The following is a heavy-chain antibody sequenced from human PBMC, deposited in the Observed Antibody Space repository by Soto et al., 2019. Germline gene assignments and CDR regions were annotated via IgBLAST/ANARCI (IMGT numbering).Heavy chain of an antibody. CDR2: ISSSSSTI. D-gene: IGHD3-22*01. Sequence: EVQLVESGGGLVQPGGSLRLSCAASGFTFSSYSMNWVRQAPGKGLEWVSYISSSSSTIYYADSVKGRFTISRDNAKNSLYLQMNSLRAEDTAEYYCARGATYYYDSSAQGYFDYWGQGTLVTVSS. J-gene: IGHJ4*02. CDR1: GFTFSSYS. CDR3: ARGATYYYDSSAQGYFDY. V-gene: IGHV3-48*01.